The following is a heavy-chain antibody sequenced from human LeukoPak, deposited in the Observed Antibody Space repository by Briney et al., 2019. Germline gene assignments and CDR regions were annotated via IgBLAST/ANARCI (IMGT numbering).Heavy chain of an antibody. J-gene: IGHJ3*02. CDR3: ARDEGDAFDI. Sequence: SETLSLTCTVSGGSISSSSYYWGWIRQPPGKGLEWIGSIYYSGSTNYNPSLKSRVTISVDTSKNQFSLKLSSVTAADTAVYYCARDEGDAFDIWGQGTMVTVSS. V-gene: IGHV4-39*07. CDR1: GGSISSSSYY. CDR2: IYYSGST.